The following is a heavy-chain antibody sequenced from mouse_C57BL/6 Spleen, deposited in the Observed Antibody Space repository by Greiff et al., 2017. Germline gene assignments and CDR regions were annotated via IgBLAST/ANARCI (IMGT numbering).Heavy chain of an antibody. CDR3: ARSLYYGYFDY. CDR2: INPNNGGT. J-gene: IGHJ2*01. Sequence: VQLQQSGPELVKPGASVKISCKASGYTFTDYYMNWVKQSHGKSLEWIGDINPNNGGTSYNQKFKGKATLTVDKYSSTAYMELHSRTSEDSAVYYCARSLYYGYFDYWGQGTTLTVSS. D-gene: IGHD2-1*01. CDR1: GYTFTDYY. V-gene: IGHV1-26*01.